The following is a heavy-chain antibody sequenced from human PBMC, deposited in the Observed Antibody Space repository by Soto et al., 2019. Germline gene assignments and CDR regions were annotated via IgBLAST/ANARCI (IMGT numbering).Heavy chain of an antibody. CDR3: ATAFFPLMRASTSQAIDI. CDR2: TRNKANSYTT. D-gene: IGHD1-26*01. V-gene: IGHV3-72*01. CDR1: GFTFSDHY. Sequence: GGSLRLSCAASGFTFSDHYMDWVRQAPGKGLEWVGRTRNKANSYTTEYAASVKSRFTISRDDSKNLLYLQMNSLKTADSSVYYCATAFFPLMRASTSQAIDIWGQGTMVTVSS. J-gene: IGHJ3*02.